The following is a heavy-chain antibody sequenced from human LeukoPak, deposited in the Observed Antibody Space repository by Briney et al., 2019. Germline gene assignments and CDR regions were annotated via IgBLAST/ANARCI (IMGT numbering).Heavy chain of an antibody. D-gene: IGHD2-2*01. J-gene: IGHJ2*01. CDR1: GGSISSYY. V-gene: IGHV4-59*01. CDR2: IYYSGST. Sequence: SETLSLTCTVSGGSISSYYWSWIRQPPGKGLEWSGYIYYSGSTNYNPSLKSRVTISVDTSKNQFSLKLSSVTAADTAVYYCARGTYCSSTSCLWYFDLWGRGTLVTVSS. CDR3: ARGTYCSSTSCLWYFDL.